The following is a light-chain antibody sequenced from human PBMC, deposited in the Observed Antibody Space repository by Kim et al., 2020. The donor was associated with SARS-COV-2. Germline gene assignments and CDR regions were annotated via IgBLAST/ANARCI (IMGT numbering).Light chain of an antibody. J-gene: IGKJ2*03. Sequence: RATLNCKSSQTVLYHSDNKNYLAWYQQKPGQAPKLLIYWASIRESGVSDRFSGSGSETDFTLTISSLQAEDVAVYYCQQYCSTPPSFGQGTKLEI. CDR1: QTVLYHSDNKNY. CDR2: WAS. CDR3: QQYCSTPPS. V-gene: IGKV4-1*01.